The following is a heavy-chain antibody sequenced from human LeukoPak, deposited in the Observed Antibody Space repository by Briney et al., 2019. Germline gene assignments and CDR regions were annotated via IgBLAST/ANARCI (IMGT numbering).Heavy chain of an antibody. J-gene: IGHJ4*02. CDR3: ARGQLADSY. D-gene: IGHD3-22*01. CDR1: GFTFTSYW. CDR2: IKPDGGEK. V-gene: IGHV3-7*01. Sequence: GATLRLSCAASGFTFTSYWLSWIRQTPGKGMEWVAKIKPDGGEKSYVDSVKGRFTISRDNAKNSVFLQMDSLRVEDAALYYCARGQLADSYWGQGALVTVSS.